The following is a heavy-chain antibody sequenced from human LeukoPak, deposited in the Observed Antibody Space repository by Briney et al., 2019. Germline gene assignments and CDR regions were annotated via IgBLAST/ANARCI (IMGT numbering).Heavy chain of an antibody. CDR3: ARMYYYGSGKNY. V-gene: IGHV4-38-2*01. CDR1: GYSISSGYY. CDR2: IYHSGST. J-gene: IGHJ4*02. Sequence: KPSEILSLTCAVSGYSISSGYYWGWIRQPPGKGLEWIGSIYHSGSTYYNPSLKSRVTISVDTSKNQFSLKLSSVTAADTAVYYCARMYYYGSGKNYWGQGTLVTVSS. D-gene: IGHD3-10*01.